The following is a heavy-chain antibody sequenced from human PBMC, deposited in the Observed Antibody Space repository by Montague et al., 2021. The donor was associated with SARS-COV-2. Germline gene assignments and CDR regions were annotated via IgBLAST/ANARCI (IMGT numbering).Heavy chain of an antibody. CDR1: GDSIRSSGYY. V-gene: IGHV4-39*01. CDR2: VYYSGST. CDR3: ARLGFVELWLNLGWFDP. Sequence: SETLSLTCSVSGDSIRSSGYYWVWIRQPPGKGLEWIGTVYYSGSTNYNPSLKSRVTMPVDTSKNQFSLELRSVAAADTSVYYCARLGFVELWLNLGWFDPWGQGTQVTVSS. J-gene: IGHJ5*02. D-gene: IGHD3-16*02.